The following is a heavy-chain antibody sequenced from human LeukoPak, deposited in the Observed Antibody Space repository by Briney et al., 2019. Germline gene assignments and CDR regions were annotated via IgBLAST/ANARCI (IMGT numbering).Heavy chain of an antibody. J-gene: IGHJ2*01. V-gene: IGHV3-13*01. CDR2: IDIAGDT. D-gene: IGHD4-17*01. CDR1: GFTRSNYD. Sequence: GGSLRLSCAASGFTRSNYDMHWVRQATGEGLEWVSGIDIAGDTYYPGSVRGRFTISRENAENSLYLQMNSLRAGDTGVYYCARTTVTSGPYWYFDLWGRGTLVTVS. CDR3: ARTTVTSGPYWYFDL.